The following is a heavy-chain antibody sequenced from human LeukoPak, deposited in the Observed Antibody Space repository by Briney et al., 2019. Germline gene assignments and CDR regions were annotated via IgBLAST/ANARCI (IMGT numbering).Heavy chain of an antibody. CDR2: ISYDGSNK. CDR1: GFTFSSYG. D-gene: IGHD2-15*01. Sequence: GGSLRLSCAASGFTFSSYGMHWVRQAPGKGLEWVAVISYDGSNKYYADSVKGRFTISRDNSKNTLYLQMNSLRAEDTAVYYCAKDTRGRYCSGGSCYSGAEYFQHWGQGTLVTVSS. CDR3: AKDTRGRYCSGGSCYSGAEYFQH. J-gene: IGHJ1*01. V-gene: IGHV3-30*18.